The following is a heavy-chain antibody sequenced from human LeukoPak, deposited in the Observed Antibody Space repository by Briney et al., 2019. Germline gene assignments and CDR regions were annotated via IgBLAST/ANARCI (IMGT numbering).Heavy chain of an antibody. CDR3: ANRPRDSTGYYLGAFDG. Sequence: PGGSLRLSCAASGFTFSSYAMTWVRQAPGKGLEWVSAISASGGDTYYPDSVRGRFTISRDNSKNTLYLHISSLRAEDTAVYFCANRPRDSTGYYLGAFDGWGQGTTVTVSS. CDR2: ISASGGDT. CDR1: GFTFSSYA. J-gene: IGHJ3*01. V-gene: IGHV3-23*01. D-gene: IGHD3-22*01.